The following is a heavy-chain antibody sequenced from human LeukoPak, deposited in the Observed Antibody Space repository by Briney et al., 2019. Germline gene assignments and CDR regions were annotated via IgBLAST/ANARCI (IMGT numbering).Heavy chain of an antibody. V-gene: IGHV4-59*01. J-gene: IGHJ5*02. CDR1: GGSISSYY. CDR2: IYYSGST. D-gene: IGHD3-22*01. CDR3: ARRRYYYDSSGYYYQP. Sequence: PSETLSLTCTVSGGSISSYYWSWIRQPPGKRLEWIGYIYYSGSTNYNPSLKSRVTISVDTSKNQFSLRLSSVTAADTAVYYCARRRYYYDSSGYYYQPWGQGTLVTVSS.